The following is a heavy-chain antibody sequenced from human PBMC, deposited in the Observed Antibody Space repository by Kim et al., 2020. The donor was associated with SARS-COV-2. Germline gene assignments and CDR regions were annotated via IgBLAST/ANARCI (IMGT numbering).Heavy chain of an antibody. Sequence: PDSVNGRFTIARNNSKNTLYLQMNSLRAEDTAVYYCAKASWTISQGWFDPWGQGTLVTVSS. J-gene: IGHJ5*02. D-gene: IGHD3-3*01. CDR3: AKASWTISQGWFDP. V-gene: IGHV3-23*01.